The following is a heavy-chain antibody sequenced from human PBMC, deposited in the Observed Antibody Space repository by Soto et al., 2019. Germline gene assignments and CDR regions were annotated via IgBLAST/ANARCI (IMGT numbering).Heavy chain of an antibody. Sequence: XGPTLVNPTQTLTLTGTFSGFSFTTAGVAVGWIRQTPGGALEWLTLIYYNDDRRFSPSLKTRLTITGDTSKNQVVLSLTNVDPGDTATYFCAHSDGGYEIIYFDSWGQGIPVTVSS. CDR3: AHSDGGYEIIYFDS. J-gene: IGHJ4*02. V-gene: IGHV2-5*01. D-gene: IGHD5-12*01. CDR1: GFSFTTAGVA. CDR2: IYYNDDR.